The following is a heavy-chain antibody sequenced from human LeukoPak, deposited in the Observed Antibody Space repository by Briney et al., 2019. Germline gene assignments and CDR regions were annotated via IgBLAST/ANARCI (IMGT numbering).Heavy chain of an antibody. V-gene: IGHV1-8*01. CDR1: GYTFTSYD. CDR2: MNPNSGNT. Sequence: GASVKVSCKASGYTFTSYDINWVRQATGQGLEWMGWMNPNSGNTGYEQKFQGRVTMTRNTSISTAYMELSSLRSEDTAVYYCARGRLYDSSGYYYFFTYFDYWGQGTLVTVSS. J-gene: IGHJ4*02. CDR3: ARGRLYDSSGYYYFFTYFDY. D-gene: IGHD3-22*01.